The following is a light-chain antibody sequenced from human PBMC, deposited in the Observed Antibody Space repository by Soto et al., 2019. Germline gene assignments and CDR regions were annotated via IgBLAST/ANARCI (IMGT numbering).Light chain of an antibody. Sequence: IQMTQSPSTLSASVGDRVAITCRASQSIGIWLAWYQKKPGKAPRFLIYKASTLQTGVPSRFSGSGSGTEFTLTISSLQPDDVATYYCQQYNDYSWTFGQGTKLEIK. CDR3: QQYNDYSWT. CDR1: QSIGIW. V-gene: IGKV1-5*03. CDR2: KAS. J-gene: IGKJ1*01.